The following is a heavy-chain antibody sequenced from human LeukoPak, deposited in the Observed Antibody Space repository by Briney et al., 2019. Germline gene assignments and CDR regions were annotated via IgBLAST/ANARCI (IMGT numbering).Heavy chain of an antibody. CDR2: ITPNADKT. Sequence: GGSLRLSCAASGFTFGSYGMSWVRQAPGKGLEWVSFITPNADKTSYADSVEGRFTISRDNPRNTLYMQMNSLRDEDTALYYCAIMHGYYDGSGYWVQWGQGTLVTVSS. CDR1: GFTFGSYG. CDR3: AIMHGYYDGSGYWVQ. D-gene: IGHD3-22*01. V-gene: IGHV3-23*01. J-gene: IGHJ1*01.